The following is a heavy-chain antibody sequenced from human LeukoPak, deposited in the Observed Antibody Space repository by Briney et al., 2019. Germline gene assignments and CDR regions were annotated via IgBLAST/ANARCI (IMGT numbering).Heavy chain of an antibody. Sequence: SETLSLTCTVSGGSISSSSYYWGWIRQPPGKGLEWIGSIYYSGSTNYNPSLKSRVTISVDTSKNQLSLKLSSVTAADTAVYYCAGSYYYDSSGYSSFDAFDIWGQGTMVTVSS. V-gene: IGHV4-39*07. CDR2: IYYSGST. D-gene: IGHD3-22*01. CDR3: AGSYYYDSSGYSSFDAFDI. J-gene: IGHJ3*02. CDR1: GGSISSSSYY.